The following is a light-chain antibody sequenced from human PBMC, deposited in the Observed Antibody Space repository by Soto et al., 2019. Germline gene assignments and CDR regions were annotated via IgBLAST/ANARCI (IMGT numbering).Light chain of an antibody. CDR3: QLYNNWLWT. J-gene: IGKJ1*01. CDR1: QSVSNNY. CDR2: GAS. Sequence: IVLNQSLGTLSLNPEERDTLTCRASQSVSNNYLAWYQQKPGQAPRLLIYGASNRATGIPDRFSGSGSGTDFTLTISSLQSEDFAVYCCQLYNNWLWTFAQVAMV. V-gene: IGKV3-20*01.